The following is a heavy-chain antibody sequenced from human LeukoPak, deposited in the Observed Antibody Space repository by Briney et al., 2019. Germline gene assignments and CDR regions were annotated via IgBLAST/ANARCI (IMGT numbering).Heavy chain of an antibody. CDR1: NFAFSGFR. V-gene: IGHV3-48*02. D-gene: IGHD1-26*01. CDR3: ARDPVTGRYYMSN. Sequence: GGPWRPSFEAPNFAFSGFRLNGVGRAQGRGLGGISYISTSSSTIYYADSVKGRFTISRDNAKNSLYLQMNSLRDEDTAVYYCARDPVTGRYYMSNWGQGTLVTVSS. CDR2: ISTSSSTI. J-gene: IGHJ4*02.